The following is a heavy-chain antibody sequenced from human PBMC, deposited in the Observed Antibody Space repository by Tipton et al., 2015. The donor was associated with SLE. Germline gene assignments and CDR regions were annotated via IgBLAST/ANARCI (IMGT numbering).Heavy chain of an antibody. Sequence: TLSLTCSVSGGSISSNYWIWIRQPPGKGLEWIGYISDGGGTNHNPSLKSRVTISVDTSKSQFSLKLSSVTAADTAVYYCARQHGFSGYDSVDAFDIWGQGTVVTVSS. CDR3: ARQHGFSGYDSVDAFDI. D-gene: IGHD5-12*01. V-gene: IGHV4-59*08. CDR1: GGSISSNY. J-gene: IGHJ3*02. CDR2: ISDGGGT.